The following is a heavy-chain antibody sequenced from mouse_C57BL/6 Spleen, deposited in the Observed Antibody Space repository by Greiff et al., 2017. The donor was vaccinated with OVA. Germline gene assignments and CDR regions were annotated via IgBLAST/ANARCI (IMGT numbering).Heavy chain of an antibody. CDR3: AREGLYDYPVGFAY. V-gene: IGHV1-22*01. D-gene: IGHD2-4*01. J-gene: IGHJ2*01. CDR1: GYTFTDYN. CDR2: INPNNGGT. Sequence: EVQLQQSGPELVKPGASVKMSCKASGYTFTDYNMHWVKQSHGKSLEWIGYINPNNGGTSYNQKFKGKATLTVNKSSSTAYMELRSLTSEDSAVYYCAREGLYDYPVGFAYWGQGTTLTVSS.